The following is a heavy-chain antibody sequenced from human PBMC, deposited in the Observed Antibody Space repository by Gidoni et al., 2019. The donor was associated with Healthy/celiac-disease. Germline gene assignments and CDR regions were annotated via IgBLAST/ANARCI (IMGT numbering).Heavy chain of an antibody. D-gene: IGHD3-22*01. CDR3: AKGVLYYYETSSSY. Sequence: EVQLLESGGGLVQPGGSLGLSCAASGFTFSRYAMRWVRQAPGKGLEWVSAISGSGGSTYYADSVKGRFTISRDNSKNTLYLQMNSLRAEDTAVYYCAKGVLYYYETSSSYWGQGTLVTVSS. CDR1: GFTFSRYA. CDR2: ISGSGGST. J-gene: IGHJ4*02. V-gene: IGHV3-23*01.